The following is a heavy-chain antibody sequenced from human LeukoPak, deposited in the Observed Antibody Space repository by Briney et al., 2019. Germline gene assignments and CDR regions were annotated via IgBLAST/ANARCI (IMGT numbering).Heavy chain of an antibody. CDR2: ISSSSSTI. Sequence: GGSLRLSCAASGFTFSSYSMNWVRQAPGKGLEWVSYISSSSSTIYYADSVKGRFTIPRDNAKNSLYLQMNSLRDEDTAVYYCARKGTLYSSGWYYFDYWGQGTLVTVSS. J-gene: IGHJ4*02. CDR1: GFTFSSYS. V-gene: IGHV3-48*02. D-gene: IGHD6-19*01. CDR3: ARKGTLYSSGWYYFDY.